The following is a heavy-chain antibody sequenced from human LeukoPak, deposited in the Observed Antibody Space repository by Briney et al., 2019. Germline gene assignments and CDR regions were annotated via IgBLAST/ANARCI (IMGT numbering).Heavy chain of an antibody. CDR2: IYCGDSET. J-gene: IGHJ4*02. Sequence: KPGESLKISCKGSGYSFSNNWIGWVRRMPGKGLEWMGVIYCGDSETRYNPSFQGQVTMSADKSTSTAHLQWSSLKASDTAMYYCARGTHSELRFLEWSYFDYWGQGTLVTVSS. CDR3: ARGTHSELRFLEWSYFDY. V-gene: IGHV5-51*01. CDR1: GYSFSNNW. D-gene: IGHD3-3*01.